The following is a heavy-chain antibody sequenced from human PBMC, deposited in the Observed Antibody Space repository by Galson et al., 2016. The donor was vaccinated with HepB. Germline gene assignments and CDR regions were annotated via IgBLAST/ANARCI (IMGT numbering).Heavy chain of an antibody. CDR2: ISATASST. Sequence: SLRLSCAASGFTFSSYAMSWVRQAPGKGLEWVSSISATASSTYYADSVKGRFTISRDNPKNTLYLQMNSLRAEDTAVYYCAKNLRAPAGDLFQHWDQGTLVTVSS. V-gene: IGHV3-23*01. CDR1: GFTFSSYA. J-gene: IGHJ1*01. CDR3: AKNLRAPAGDLFQH. D-gene: IGHD2-2*01.